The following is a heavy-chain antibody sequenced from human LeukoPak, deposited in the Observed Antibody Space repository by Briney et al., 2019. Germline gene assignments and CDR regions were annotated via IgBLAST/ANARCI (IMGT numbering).Heavy chain of an antibody. V-gene: IGHV3-30*03. CDR1: GFTFSSYG. Sequence: GGSLRLSCAASGFTFSSYGMHWVRQAPGKGLEWVAVISDDGSNKYYADSVKGRFTISRDNSKNTLYLQMNSLRAEDTAVYYCARDYDDYYGSGSYYARTRWIDYWGQGTLVTVSS. J-gene: IGHJ4*02. D-gene: IGHD3-10*01. CDR3: ARDYDDYYGSGSYYARTRWIDY. CDR2: ISDDGSNK.